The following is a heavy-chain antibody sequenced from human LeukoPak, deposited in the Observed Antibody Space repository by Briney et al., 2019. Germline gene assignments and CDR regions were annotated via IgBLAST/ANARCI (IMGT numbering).Heavy chain of an antibody. CDR2: ISGSGGST. V-gene: IGHV3-23*01. J-gene: IGHJ4*02. CDR1: GFTFSSYA. Sequence: GGSLRLSCAASGFTFSSYAMSWVRQAPGKGLEWVSAISGSGGSTYYADSVKGRFTISRDNSKNTLYLQMNSLRAEDTAVYYRAKAGYSYPQGGVDYWGQGTLVTVSS. CDR3: AKAGYSYPQGGVDY. D-gene: IGHD6-13*01.